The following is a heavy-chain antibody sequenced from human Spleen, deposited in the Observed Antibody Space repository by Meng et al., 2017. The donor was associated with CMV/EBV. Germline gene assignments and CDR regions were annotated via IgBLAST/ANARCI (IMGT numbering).Heavy chain of an antibody. D-gene: IGHD3-22*01. Sequence: SVKVSCKASGGTFSSYAISWVRQAPGQGLEWMGGIIPIFGTANYAQKFQGRVTITTDESTSTAYMELSSLRSEDTAVYYCARDSTMMAYYYYGMDVWGQGTTVTVSS. CDR1: GGTFSSYA. CDR3: ARDSTMMAYYYYGMDV. J-gene: IGHJ6*02. CDR2: IIPIFGTA. V-gene: IGHV1-69*05.